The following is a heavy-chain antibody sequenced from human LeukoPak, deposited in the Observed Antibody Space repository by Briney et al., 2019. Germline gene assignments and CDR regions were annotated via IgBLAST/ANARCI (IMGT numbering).Heavy chain of an antibody. CDR3: ASWKVDILTGRHFDY. CDR1: GFIFSRNW. Sequence: GGSLRLSCVASGFIFSRNWMSWVRQAPGKGLEWVANIKQDGSEKYYVDSVKGRFTISRDNSKNTLYLQMNSLRAEDTAVYYCASWKVDILTGRHFDYWGQGTLVTVSS. J-gene: IGHJ4*02. CDR2: IKQDGSEK. D-gene: IGHD3-9*01. V-gene: IGHV3-7*01.